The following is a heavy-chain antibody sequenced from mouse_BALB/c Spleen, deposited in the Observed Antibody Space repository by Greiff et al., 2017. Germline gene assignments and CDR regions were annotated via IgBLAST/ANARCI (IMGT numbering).Heavy chain of an antibody. D-gene: IGHD2-4*01. CDR1: GFAFSSYD. Sequence: EVMLVESGGGLVKPGGSLKLSCAASGFAFSSYDMSWVRQTPEKRLEWVAYISSGGGSTYYPDTVKGRFTISRDNAKNTLYLQMSSLKSEDTAMYYCARHVITTPFAYWGQGTLVTVSA. J-gene: IGHJ3*01. CDR2: ISSGGGST. V-gene: IGHV5-12-1*01. CDR3: ARHVITTPFAY.